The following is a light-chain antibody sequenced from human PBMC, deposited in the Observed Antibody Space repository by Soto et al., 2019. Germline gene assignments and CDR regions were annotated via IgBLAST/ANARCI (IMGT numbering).Light chain of an antibody. J-gene: IGKJ2*01. V-gene: IGKV1-5*01. CDR1: QGIRTW. CDR3: HQYKSYTPDT. Sequence: DIQMTQSPSSVSASVGDRVAITCRASQGIRTWLAWYQQKPGKAPKVLIYDASSLASGVPSRFSGGGSGTEFALTISNMQPDDYGTYYCHQYKSYTPDTIGQGTKVEIK. CDR2: DAS.